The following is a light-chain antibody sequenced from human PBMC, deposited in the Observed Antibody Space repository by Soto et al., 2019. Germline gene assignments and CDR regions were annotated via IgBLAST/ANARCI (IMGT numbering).Light chain of an antibody. CDR1: SSDVGGYNY. CDR2: DVS. Sequence: QSALTQPASVSGSPGQSITISCTGTSSDVGGYNYVSWYQQHPGKAPKLMIYDVSNRPSGVSNRFSGSKSGNTASLTISGLQAEDEADYYCSSNTSSSTLVVFGGGTKLTLL. V-gene: IGLV2-14*01. CDR3: SSNTSSSTLVV. J-gene: IGLJ2*01.